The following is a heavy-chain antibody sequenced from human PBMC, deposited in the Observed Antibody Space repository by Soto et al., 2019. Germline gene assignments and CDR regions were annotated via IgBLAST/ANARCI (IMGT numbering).Heavy chain of an antibody. J-gene: IGHJ4*02. V-gene: IGHV4-30-4*01. CDR2: IYYSGST. Sequence: QVQLQESGPGLVKPSQTLSLTCTVSGGSISSGDYYWSWIRQPPGKGLEWIGYIYYSGSTYYNPAVKSRXXIXVXXSKNQFSLKLSSVTAADTAVYYCARVIGNVGPFDYWGQGTLVTVSS. CDR3: ARVIGNVGPFDY. D-gene: IGHD1-1*01. CDR1: GGSISSGDYY.